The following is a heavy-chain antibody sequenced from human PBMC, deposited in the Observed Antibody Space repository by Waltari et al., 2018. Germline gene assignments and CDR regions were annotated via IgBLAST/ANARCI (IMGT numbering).Heavy chain of an antibody. CDR3: ARQGYSKNFDY. D-gene: IGHD4-4*01. V-gene: IGHV4-38-2*01. Sequence: QVQLQESGPGLVKPSETLSLTCAVPGSSISSGYYWGWIRQPPGKGLEWIGSIYHSGSTYYNPSLKSRVTISVDTSKNQFSLKLSSVTAADTAVYYCARQGYSKNFDYWGQGTLVTVSS. J-gene: IGHJ4*02. CDR1: GSSISSGYY. CDR2: IYHSGST.